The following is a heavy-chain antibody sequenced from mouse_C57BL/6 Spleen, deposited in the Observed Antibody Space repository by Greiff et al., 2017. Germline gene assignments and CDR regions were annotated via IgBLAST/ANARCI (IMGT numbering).Heavy chain of an antibody. CDR2: ISSGSSTI. CDR3: ARHDYGYAMDY. V-gene: IGHV5-17*01. CDR1: GFTFSDYG. D-gene: IGHD2-4*01. J-gene: IGHJ4*01. Sequence: EVNVVESGGGLVKPGGSLKLSCAASGFTFSDYGMHWVRQAPEKGLEWVAYISSGSSTIYYADTVKGRFTISRDNAKNTLFLQMTSLRSEDTAMYYCARHDYGYAMDYWGQGTSVTVSS.